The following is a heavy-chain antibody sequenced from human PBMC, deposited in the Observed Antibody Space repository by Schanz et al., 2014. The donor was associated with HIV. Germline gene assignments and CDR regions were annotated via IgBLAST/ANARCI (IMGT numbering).Heavy chain of an antibody. CDR1: GFTFSRYW. V-gene: IGHV3-7*01. CDR2: IKQDGSEK. Sequence: EVQQVLESGGGLVQPGGSLRLSCAASGFTFSRYWMSWVRQAPGKGLEWVANIKQDGSEKHYVASVKGRFTISRDNAKNSLYLQMSSLRAEDTAVYYCARDSGPGIYWGQGTLVTVSS. J-gene: IGHJ4*02. D-gene: IGHD3-10*01. CDR3: ARDSGPGIY.